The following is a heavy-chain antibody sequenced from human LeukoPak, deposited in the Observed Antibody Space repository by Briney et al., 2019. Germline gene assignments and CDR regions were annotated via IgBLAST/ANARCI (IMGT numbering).Heavy chain of an antibody. J-gene: IGHJ4*02. CDR2: ITSSSSYI. CDR3: ARGSAGTLDLLDY. Sequence: GGSLRLSCAASGFTFSTYRMSWVRQAPGKGLEWVSSITSSSSYIYYADSLKGRFIISRDNAKNSLYLQMNSLRVEDTAVYYCARGSAGTLDLLDYWGQGTLVTVSS. V-gene: IGHV3-21*01. CDR1: GFTFSTYR. D-gene: IGHD6-13*01.